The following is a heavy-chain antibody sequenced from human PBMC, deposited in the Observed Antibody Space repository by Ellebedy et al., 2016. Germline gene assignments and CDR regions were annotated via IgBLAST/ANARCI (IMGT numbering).Heavy chain of an antibody. CDR2: IYYTGIT. CDR1: DASITTDY. Sequence: SETLSLTCTVSDASITTDYWSWIRQPPGKGLEYIGYIYYTGITNYNPSLVGRVIISLDTSKKQLTLKLTSVTAADTAVYFCARTARVPEMWGQGAMVTVSS. J-gene: IGHJ3*02. V-gene: IGHV4-59*01. CDR3: ARTARVPEM. D-gene: IGHD4/OR15-4a*01.